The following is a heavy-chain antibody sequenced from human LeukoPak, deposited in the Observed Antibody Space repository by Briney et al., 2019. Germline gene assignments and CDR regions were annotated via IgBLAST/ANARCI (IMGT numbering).Heavy chain of an antibody. D-gene: IGHD3-10*01. V-gene: IGHV1-2*02. CDR2: INPNSGGT. Sequence: ASVKVSCKASGYTFTGYYMHWVRQAPGQGLEWMGWINPNSGGTNYAQKFQGRVTMTRDTSISTAYMELSRLRSDDTAVYYCARIASSGSYYNDWFDPWGQGTLVTVSS. CDR1: GYTFTGYY. J-gene: IGHJ5*02. CDR3: ARIASSGSYYNDWFDP.